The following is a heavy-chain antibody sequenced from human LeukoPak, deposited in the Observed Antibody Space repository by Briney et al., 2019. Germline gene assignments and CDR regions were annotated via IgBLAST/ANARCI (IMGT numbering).Heavy chain of an antibody. V-gene: IGHV4-31*11. D-gene: IGHD5-18*01. CDR3: ARRRYSYGYD. J-gene: IGHJ4*02. CDR2: IYYSGST. Sequence: SETLSLTCAVYGGSFSGYYWSWIRQHPGKGLEWIGYIYYSGSTYYNPSLKSRVTISVDTSKNQFSLKLSSVTAADTAVYYCARRRYSYGYDWGQGTLVTVSS. CDR1: GGSFSGYY.